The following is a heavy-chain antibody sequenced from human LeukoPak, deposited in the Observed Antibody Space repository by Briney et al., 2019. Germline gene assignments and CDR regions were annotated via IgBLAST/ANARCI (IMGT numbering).Heavy chain of an antibody. J-gene: IGHJ5*02. V-gene: IGHV7-4-1*02. D-gene: IGHD3-22*01. Sequence: ASVKVSCKTSGYTFTRYAMNWVRQAPGQGLEWMGWINTNTGNPTYAPGFTGRFVFSLDTSVSTAYLQISSLKAEDTAVYYCARAQYYYDSSGRNWFDPWGQGTLVTVSS. CDR3: ARAQYYYDSSGRNWFDP. CDR1: GYTFTRYA. CDR2: INTNTGNP.